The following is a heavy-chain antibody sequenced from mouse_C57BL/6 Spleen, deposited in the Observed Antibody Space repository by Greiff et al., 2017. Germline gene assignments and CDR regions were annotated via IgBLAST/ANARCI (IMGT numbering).Heavy chain of an antibody. V-gene: IGHV1-53*01. CDR1: GYTFTSYW. CDR3: ARSRYYGSSSYYAMDY. J-gene: IGHJ4*01. Sequence: QVQLQQPGTELVKPGASGYTFTSYWMHWVKQRPGQGLEWIGNINPSNGGTNYNEKFKSKATLTVDKSSSTAYMQLSSLTSEDSAVYYCARSRYYGSSSYYAMDYWGQGTSVTVSS. D-gene: IGHD1-1*01. CDR2: INPSNGGT.